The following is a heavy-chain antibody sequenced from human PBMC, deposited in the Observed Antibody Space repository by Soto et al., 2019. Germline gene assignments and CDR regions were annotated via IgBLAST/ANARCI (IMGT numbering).Heavy chain of an antibody. J-gene: IGHJ4*02. CDR1: GFTFSSYG. V-gene: IGHV3-33*01. CDR3: ARDGDSSSCPGW. CDR2: IWYDGSNK. D-gene: IGHD6-13*01. Sequence: PGGSLRLSCAASGFTFSSYGMHWVRQAPGKGLEWVAVIWYDGSNKYYADSVKGRFTISRDNSKNTLYLQMNSLRAEDTAVYYCARDGDSSSCPGWWGQGTLVTVSS.